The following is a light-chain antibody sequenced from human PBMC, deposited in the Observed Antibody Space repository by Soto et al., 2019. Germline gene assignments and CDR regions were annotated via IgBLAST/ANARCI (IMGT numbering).Light chain of an antibody. CDR2: DAS. Sequence: EIVLTQSPATLSLSPGERATLSCRASQSVSSYLAWYQQKPGQAPRLLIYDASNRATGIPARFSGSGSGTDFPLPISSLEPEDFAVYYCQQRSNWPITFGQGTRLEIK. CDR3: QQRSNWPIT. CDR1: QSVSSY. V-gene: IGKV3-11*01. J-gene: IGKJ5*01.